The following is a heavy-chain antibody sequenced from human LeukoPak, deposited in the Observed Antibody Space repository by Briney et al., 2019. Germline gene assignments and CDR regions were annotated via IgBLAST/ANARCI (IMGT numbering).Heavy chain of an antibody. CDR3: ARWGGYCSGGSCYAFDI. CDR1: GDSVSSNSAA. V-gene: IGHV6-1*01. Sequence: SQTLSLTCAISGDSVSSNSAAWNWIRQSPSRGLEWLGRTYYRSKWYNDYAVSVKSRITINPDTSKNQFSLQLNSVTPEDTAVYYCARWGGYCSGGSCYAFDIWGQGTMVTVSS. CDR2: TYYRSKWYN. J-gene: IGHJ3*02. D-gene: IGHD2-15*01.